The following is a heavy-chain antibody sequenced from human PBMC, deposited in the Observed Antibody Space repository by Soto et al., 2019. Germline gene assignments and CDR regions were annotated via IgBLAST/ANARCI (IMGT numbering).Heavy chain of an antibody. CDR2: IYYRGNT. J-gene: IGHJ4*02. D-gene: IGHD3-9*01. V-gene: IGHV4-59*08. Sequence: PSETLSLTCTVSGGSISAYYWSWIRQPPGKGLEWIGYIYYRGNTNYNPSFKSRVTISVDTSKNQFSLRLSSVTAADTAVYYCARHPGYYDVLTGYSTYYFDSWGQGTLVTVSS. CDR3: ARHPGYYDVLTGYSTYYFDS. CDR1: GGSISAYY.